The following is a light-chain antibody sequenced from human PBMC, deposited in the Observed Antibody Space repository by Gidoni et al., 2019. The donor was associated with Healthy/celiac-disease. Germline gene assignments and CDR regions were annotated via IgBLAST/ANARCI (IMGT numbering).Light chain of an antibody. V-gene: IGLV2-11*02. J-gene: IGLJ3*02. CDR3: CSYAGSYTWV. CDR2: DVS. CDR1: SSDVGGYNY. Sequence: QSALTQPRPVSGSPGQSVTISCTGTSSDVGGYNYVSWYQQHPGKAPKLMIYDVSKRPSGVPDRFSGSKSGNTASRTISGLQAEDEADYYCCSYAGSYTWVFGGGTKLTVL.